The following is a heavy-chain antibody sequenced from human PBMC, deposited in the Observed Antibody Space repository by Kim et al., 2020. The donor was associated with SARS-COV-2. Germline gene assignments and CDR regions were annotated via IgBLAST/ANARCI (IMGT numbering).Heavy chain of an antibody. CDR3: ARVRGSGSYYIPAYNWFDP. V-gene: IGHV1-3*01. CDR1: GYTFTSYA. Sequence: ASVKVSCKVSGYTFTSYAMHWVRQAPGQRLEWMGWINAGNGNTKYSQKFQGRVTITRDTSASTAYMELSSLRSEDTAVYYCARVRGSGSYYIPAYNWFDPWGQGTLVTVSS. D-gene: IGHD3-10*01. J-gene: IGHJ5*02. CDR2: INAGNGNT.